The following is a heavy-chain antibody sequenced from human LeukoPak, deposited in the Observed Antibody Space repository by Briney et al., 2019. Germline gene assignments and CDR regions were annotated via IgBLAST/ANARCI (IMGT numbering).Heavy chain of an antibody. CDR2: IASSGSTI. CDR1: GFIASSNY. V-gene: IGHV3-11*01. D-gene: IGHD4-17*01. CDR3: AKLAVTTFHYFDY. Sequence: GGSVRLSCTASGFIASSNYMSWVRQAPGKGLEWVSYIASSGSTIYYADSVKGRFTISRDNANNSLYLQMNSLRPEDTAVYYCAKLAVTTFHYFDYWGQGTLVTVSS. J-gene: IGHJ4*02.